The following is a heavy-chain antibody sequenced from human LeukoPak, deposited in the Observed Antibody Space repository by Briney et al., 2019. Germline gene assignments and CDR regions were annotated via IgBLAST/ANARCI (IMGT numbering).Heavy chain of an antibody. CDR2: IKQDGSEK. D-gene: IGHD6-19*01. CDR1: GFTFSSYW. V-gene: IGHV3-7*01. CDR3: ATEASSGLED. Sequence: GGSLGLSXAASGFTFSSYWMSWVRQAPGKGLEWVANIKQDGSEKYYLDSVKGRFTISRDNAENSLYLQMNSLRAEDTAVYYCATEASSGLEDWGQGILVTVSS. J-gene: IGHJ4*02.